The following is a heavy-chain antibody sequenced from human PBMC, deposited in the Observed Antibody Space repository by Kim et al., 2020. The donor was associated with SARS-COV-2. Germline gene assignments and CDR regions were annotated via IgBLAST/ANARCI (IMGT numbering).Heavy chain of an antibody. CDR3: ARVFGYSSGWADAFDI. D-gene: IGHD6-19*01. Sequence: ASVKVSCKASGYTFTSYAMHWVRQAPGQRLEWMGWINAGNGNTKYSQKFQGRVTITRDTSASTAYMELSSLRSEDTAVYYCARVFGYSSGWADAFDIWGQGTMVTVSS. CDR2: INAGNGNT. V-gene: IGHV1-3*01. J-gene: IGHJ3*02. CDR1: GYTFTSYA.